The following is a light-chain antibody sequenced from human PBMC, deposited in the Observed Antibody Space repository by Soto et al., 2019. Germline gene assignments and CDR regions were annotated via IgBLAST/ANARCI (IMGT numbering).Light chain of an antibody. J-gene: IGKJ1*01. CDR3: QKYKGAPRT. V-gene: IGKV1-27*01. CDR1: QGINNT. CDR2: AAS. Sequence: DIPLTQSPSSLSASVGDRVTITCRASQGINNTLACYQQKSGKVPSLLIFAASTLQSGVPSRFSGSGFGTLFTLTIRGLQAEDVATYYCQKYKGAPRTFGQGTKV.